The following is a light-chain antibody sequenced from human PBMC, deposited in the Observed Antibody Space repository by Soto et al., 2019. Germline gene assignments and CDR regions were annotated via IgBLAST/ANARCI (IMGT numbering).Light chain of an antibody. CDR3: QQVDSFPLT. V-gene: IGKV1-9*01. CDR2: ATS. Sequence: DIQFTQKRVYRCSCVGVRVTITCRASQEITSFVAWYQQQPEKAPKLLIFATSRLQTGVPSRFSGSGSGTEFTLTISSLQPQDFATYYCQQVDSFPLTFGPGTKVDIK. J-gene: IGKJ3*01. CDR1: QEITSF.